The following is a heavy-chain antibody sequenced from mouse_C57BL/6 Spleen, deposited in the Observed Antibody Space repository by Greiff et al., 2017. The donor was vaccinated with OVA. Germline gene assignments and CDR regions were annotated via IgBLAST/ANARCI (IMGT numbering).Heavy chain of an antibody. Sequence: VQLQESGPELVKPGASVTISCTASGYAFSSSCMNWVKQRPGEGLEWIGRIYPGDGDTNYNGKFKGKATLTADKSSSPAYMHLSSLTSEDSAVYFCAGAFYSTVGERYWGQGTTLTVSS. CDR2: IYPGDGDT. D-gene: IGHD1-1*01. CDR1: GYAFSSSC. V-gene: IGHV1-82*01. CDR3: AGAFYSTVGERY. J-gene: IGHJ2*01.